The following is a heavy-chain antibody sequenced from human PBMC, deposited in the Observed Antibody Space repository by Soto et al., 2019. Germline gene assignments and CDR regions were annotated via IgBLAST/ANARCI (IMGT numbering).Heavy chain of an antibody. Sequence: EVQLVESGGGLVQPGRSLRLSCAASGFTFDDYAMHWVRQAPGKGLEWVSGISWNSGSIGYADSEKGRFTITRDNAKNSLYLQMNSLRAEDTALYYCAKEGYSPLDYWGQGTLVTVSS. V-gene: IGHV3-9*01. CDR3: AKEGYSPLDY. CDR1: GFTFDDYA. J-gene: IGHJ4*02. D-gene: IGHD2-15*01. CDR2: ISWNSGSI.